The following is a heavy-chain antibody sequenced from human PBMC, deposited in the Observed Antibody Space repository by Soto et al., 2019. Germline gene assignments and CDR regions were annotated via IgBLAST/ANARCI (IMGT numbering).Heavy chain of an antibody. CDR1: GDTFNFYS. V-gene: IGHV1-69*02. CDR2: VNPIVSMS. D-gene: IGHD3-10*01. Sequence: QVQLVQSGAEVKRPGSSVKVSCKASGDTFNFYSINWVRQAPGLGLEWMGRVNPIVSMSNYAQKFQGRVTMTADKSTSTAYMELSSLRSEDTAIYYCASSYGSGYRAFDYWGQGTTVTVSS. CDR3: ASSYGSGYRAFDY. J-gene: IGHJ4*03.